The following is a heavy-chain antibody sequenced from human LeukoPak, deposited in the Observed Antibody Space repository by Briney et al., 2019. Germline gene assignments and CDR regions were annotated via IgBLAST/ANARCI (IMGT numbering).Heavy chain of an antibody. D-gene: IGHD1-26*01. V-gene: IGHV3-30*02. J-gene: IGHJ4*02. CDR1: GFTFSGYG. CDR2: VWYDGSKK. Sequence: GGSLRLSCAASGFTFSGYGMHWVRQAPGKGLEWVAYVWYDGSKKEYTYSEKGRFTISRASSKSTVYLQMNSIRLETTVMYYCXXDXLSLXQKYFDSWGQGTLVTVST. CDR3: XXDXLSLXQKYFDS.